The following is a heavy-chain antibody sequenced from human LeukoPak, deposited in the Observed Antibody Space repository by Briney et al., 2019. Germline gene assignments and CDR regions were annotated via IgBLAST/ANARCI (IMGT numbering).Heavy chain of an antibody. Sequence: SETLSLTCTVSGYSISSGYYWGWIRQPPGKGLEGIANVYHKGNTFYNPSLKSRVPLSVDTSNNQFSLTLTSVTAADTAVYFCARETSRIIYYWGQGMLVTVSS. J-gene: IGHJ4*02. CDR3: ARETSRIIYY. CDR1: GYSISSGYY. V-gene: IGHV4-38-2*02. CDR2: VYHKGNT.